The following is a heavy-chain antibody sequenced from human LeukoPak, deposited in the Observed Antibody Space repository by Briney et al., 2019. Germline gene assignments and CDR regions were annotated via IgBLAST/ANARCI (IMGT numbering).Heavy chain of an antibody. CDR2: IYYSGST. Sequence: SETLSLTCTVSGGSISSSSYYWGWIRQPPGGGLEWIGSIYYSGSTYYNPSLKSRVTISVDTSKNQFSLKLSSVTAADTTVYYCARGQTDLYYFDYWGQGTLVTVSS. V-gene: IGHV4-39*01. J-gene: IGHJ4*02. CDR3: ARGQTDLYYFDY. CDR1: GGSISSSSYY.